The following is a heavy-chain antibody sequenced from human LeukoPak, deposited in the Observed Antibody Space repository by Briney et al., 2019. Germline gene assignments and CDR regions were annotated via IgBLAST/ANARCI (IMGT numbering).Heavy chain of an antibody. J-gene: IGHJ6*03. CDR2: IRYDGSNK. CDR3: AKPALTTVMGRFGNYYYMDV. Sequence: GGSLRLSCAASGFTFSSYGMHWVRQAPGKGLEWVAFIRYDGSNKYYADSVKGRFTISRDNSKNTLYLQMNSLRAEDTAVYYCAKPALTTVMGRFGNYYYMDVWGKGTTVTISS. V-gene: IGHV3-30*02. D-gene: IGHD4-17*01. CDR1: GFTFSSYG.